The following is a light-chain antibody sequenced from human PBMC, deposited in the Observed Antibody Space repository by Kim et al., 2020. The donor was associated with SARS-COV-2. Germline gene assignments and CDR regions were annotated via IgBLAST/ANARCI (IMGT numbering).Light chain of an antibody. CDR2: AAS. Sequence: GDRVTITCRASQGISGYLAWYQQSPGKAPKLLIYAASTLQSGVPSRFSGSGSGTEFTLTISSLQPEDFATYSCQQYDVYPRTFGQGTKVDIK. CDR3: QQYDVYPRT. J-gene: IGKJ1*01. V-gene: IGKV1-9*01. CDR1: QGISGY.